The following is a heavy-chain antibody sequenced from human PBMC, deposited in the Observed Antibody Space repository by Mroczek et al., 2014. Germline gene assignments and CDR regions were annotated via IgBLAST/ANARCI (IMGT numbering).Heavy chain of an antibody. CDR1: GGSISSGGYY. CDR2: IYYSGST. CDR3: ARARDWLPRDEDIVATIYDY. V-gene: IGHV4-31*03. Sequence: QVQLQESGPGLVKPSQTLSLTCTVSGGSISSGGYYWSWIRQHPGKGLEWIGYIYYSGSTYYNPSLKSRVTISVDTSKNQFSLKLSSVTAADTAVYYCARARDWLPRDEDIVATIYDYWGQGTLVTVS. J-gene: IGHJ4*02. D-gene: IGHD5-12*01.